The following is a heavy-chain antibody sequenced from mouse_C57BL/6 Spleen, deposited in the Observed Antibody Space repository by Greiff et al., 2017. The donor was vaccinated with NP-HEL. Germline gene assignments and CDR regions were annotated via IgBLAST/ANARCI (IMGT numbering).Heavy chain of an antibody. D-gene: IGHD2-3*01. V-gene: IGHV1-85*01. CDR1: GYTFTSYD. CDR3: ARDGPYYFDY. CDR2: IYPRAGST. Sequence: QVQLQQSGPELVKPGASVKLSCKASGYTFTSYDINWVKQRHGQGLEWIGWIYPRAGSTKYNEKFKGKATLTVDTSSSTAYMELHSLTSEDSAVYFCARDGPYYFDYWGQGTTLTVSS. J-gene: IGHJ2*01.